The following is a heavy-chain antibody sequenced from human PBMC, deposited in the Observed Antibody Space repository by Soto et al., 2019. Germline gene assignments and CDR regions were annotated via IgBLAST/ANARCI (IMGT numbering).Heavy chain of an antibody. J-gene: IGHJ4*02. V-gene: IGHV4-59*05. CDR2: IYYSGRT. Sequence: WETLSLTCTVSGGSISSYYWSWIRQPAGKGLEWIGSIYYSGRTYYNPSFKSRVTISIDTSKNQFSLKLSSVTATDTAVYYCDRQRTTVVTQAYFDHWGQGALVTVSS. CDR1: GGSISSYY. D-gene: IGHD2-21*02. CDR3: DRQRTTVVTQAYFDH.